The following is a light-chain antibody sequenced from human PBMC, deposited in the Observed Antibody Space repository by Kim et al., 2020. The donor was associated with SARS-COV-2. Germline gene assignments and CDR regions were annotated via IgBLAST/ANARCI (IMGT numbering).Light chain of an antibody. J-gene: IGLJ3*02. V-gene: IGLV6-57*01. CDR3: QTYDATSEV. CDR2: EDN. Sequence: GKTLTISCSRSPGSIASNYVQWYQQRPGSSPTTVIYEDNRRPSGVPDRFSGSIDTSSNSASLTISGLRTEDEAVYYCQTYDATSEVFGGGTKLTVL. CDR1: PGSIASNY.